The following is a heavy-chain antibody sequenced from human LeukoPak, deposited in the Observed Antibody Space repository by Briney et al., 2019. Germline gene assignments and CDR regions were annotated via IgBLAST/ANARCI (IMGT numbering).Heavy chain of an antibody. CDR3: ARHATHFAVPDY. D-gene: IGHD3-3*02. CDR2: IYYSGST. CDR1: GGSISSSSYY. V-gene: IGHV4-39*01. Sequence: PSETLSLTCTVSGGSISSSSYYWGWIRQPPGKGLEWIGSIYYSGSTYYNPSLKSRVTISVDTSKNQFSLKLSSVTAADTAVYYCARHATHFAVPDYWGQGTLVTVSS. J-gene: IGHJ4*02.